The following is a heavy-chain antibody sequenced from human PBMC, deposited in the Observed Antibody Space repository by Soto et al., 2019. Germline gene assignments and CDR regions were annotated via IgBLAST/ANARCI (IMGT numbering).Heavy chain of an antibody. CDR3: ARGVYYRETSGYDY. CDR1: GFTFTTYA. CDR2: ISETGNT. Sequence: EVQVLESGGGLVQPGGSLRLSCAASGFTFTTYAMRWVRQAPGKGLDWVSGISETGNTYYADSVKARFTISRDTSKNTLYLQRNGVRAEDTALYSCARGVYYRETSGYDYWGQGTLVTVSS. D-gene: IGHD3-22*01. V-gene: IGHV3-23*01. J-gene: IGHJ4*02.